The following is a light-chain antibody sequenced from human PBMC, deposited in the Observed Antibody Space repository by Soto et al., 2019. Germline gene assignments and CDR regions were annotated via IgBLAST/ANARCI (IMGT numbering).Light chain of an antibody. CDR1: SSDDGGYNY. V-gene: IGLV2-8*01. CDR2: EVN. J-gene: IGLJ1*01. Sequence: QSVLTQHPSAYGSPGQSVAISCTGPSSDDGGYNYVSWYQQHPGKAPKLMIYEVNKRPSGVPDRFSGSMSGNTASLSVSGRQAEEGADDYCSAYAGSSNVFGTGTKVTGL. CDR3: SAYAGSSNV.